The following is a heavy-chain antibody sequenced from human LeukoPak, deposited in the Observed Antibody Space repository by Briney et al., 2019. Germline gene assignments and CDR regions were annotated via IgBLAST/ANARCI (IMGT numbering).Heavy chain of an antibody. V-gene: IGHV4-39*01. Sequence: SETLSLPCTVSGGSISSSNYYWGWIRQPPGKGLEWIGSMYHSGSTYYNPSLKSRVTISVDTTKNQFFLKLSSETAADTAVYYCATITFGGVKGSYYFDYWGQGTLVTVSS. CDR3: ATITFGGVKGSYYFDY. CDR2: MYHSGST. CDR1: GGSISSSNYY. D-gene: IGHD3-16*01. J-gene: IGHJ4*02.